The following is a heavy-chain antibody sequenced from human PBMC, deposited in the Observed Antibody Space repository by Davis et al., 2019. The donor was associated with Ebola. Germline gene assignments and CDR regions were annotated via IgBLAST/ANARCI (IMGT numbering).Heavy chain of an antibody. D-gene: IGHD3-9*01. Sequence: ASVKVSCKASGYTFTSYGISWVRQAPGQGLEWMGWISGYNGNTNYAQKFQGRVTMTTDTSTSTAYMDLRSLRSDDTAVYYCARDFDDREEGGGMDAWGQGTTVTVSS. CDR1: GYTFTSYG. J-gene: IGHJ6*02. CDR3: ARDFDDREEGGGMDA. CDR2: ISGYNGNT. V-gene: IGHV1-18*01.